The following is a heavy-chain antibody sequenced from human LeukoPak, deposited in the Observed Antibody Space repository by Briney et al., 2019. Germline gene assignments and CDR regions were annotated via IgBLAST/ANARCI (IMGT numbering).Heavy chain of an antibody. D-gene: IGHD3-9*01. V-gene: IGHV3-23*01. Sequence: PGGSLRLSCAASRFTFSSYAMNWVRKAQGKGLDWVSAVTGSGGSTYYADSVKGRFTISRDNSRNTLFLQMNSLRADDTAIYYCAKWGDFDILTGYYVSDFWGQGTLVTVSS. CDR3: AKWGDFDILTGYYVSDF. CDR2: VTGSGGST. J-gene: IGHJ4*02. CDR1: RFTFSSYA.